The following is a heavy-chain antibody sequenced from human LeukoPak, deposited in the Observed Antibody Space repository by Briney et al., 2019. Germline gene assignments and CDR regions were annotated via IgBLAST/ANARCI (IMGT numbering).Heavy chain of an antibody. Sequence: SETLSLTCAVYGGSFSGYYWSWLRQPPGKGLEWIGEINHSRSTNYNPSLMSRVTISLDTSKNQFSLKLSSVTAADTAVYYCASGSYPFDYWGQGTLVTV. CDR2: INHSRST. CDR1: GGSFSGYY. J-gene: IGHJ4*02. CDR3: ASGSYPFDY. V-gene: IGHV4-34*01.